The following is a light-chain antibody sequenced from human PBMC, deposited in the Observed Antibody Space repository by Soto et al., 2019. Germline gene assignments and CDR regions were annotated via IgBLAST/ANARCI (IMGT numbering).Light chain of an antibody. Sequence: EIVLTQSPGTLSLSPGERATLSCRAGQSVTSSYLAWYQQKPGQAPRLVMYGASIRTSGIPDRFSGSGSGTDFTLTISRLEPEDFAVYYCQQYVRSPWTFGQGTKWISN. V-gene: IGKV3-20*01. CDR3: QQYVRSPWT. CDR2: GAS. J-gene: IGKJ1*01. CDR1: QSVTSSY.